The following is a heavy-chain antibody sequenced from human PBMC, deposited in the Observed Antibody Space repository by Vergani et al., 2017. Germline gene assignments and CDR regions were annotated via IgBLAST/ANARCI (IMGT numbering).Heavy chain of an antibody. CDR3: ARLKAGGSGWYQVPPYYYMDV. CDR2: ISSSSSYI. CDR1: GFTFSSYS. J-gene: IGHJ6*03. V-gene: IGHV3-21*01. Sequence: VQLVESGGGLVKPGGSLRLSCAASGFTFSSYSMNWVRQAPGKGLEWVSSISSSSSYIYYADSVKGRFTISRDNAKKSLYLQMNSLRAEDTAVYYCARLKAGGSGWYQVPPYYYMDVWGKGPTVTVSS. D-gene: IGHD6-13*01.